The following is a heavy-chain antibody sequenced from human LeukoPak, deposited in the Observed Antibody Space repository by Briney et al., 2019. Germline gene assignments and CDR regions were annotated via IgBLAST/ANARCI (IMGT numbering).Heavy chain of an antibody. CDR2: MIPIFGTA. CDR3: ARDLLGSSGWRAPLQY. J-gene: IGHJ4*02. V-gene: IGHV1-69*13. CDR1: GGTFSSYA. D-gene: IGHD6-19*01. Sequence: WASVKVSCKASGGTFSSYAISWVRQAPGQGLEWMGGMIPIFGTANYAQKFQGRVTITADEPTSTAYMELSSLRSEDTAVYYCARDLLGSSGWRAPLQYWGQGTLVTVSS.